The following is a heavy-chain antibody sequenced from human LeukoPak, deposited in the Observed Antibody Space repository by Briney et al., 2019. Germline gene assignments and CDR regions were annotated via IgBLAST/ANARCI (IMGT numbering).Heavy chain of an antibody. CDR3: ARDWDNTAYHFFDFDY. D-gene: IGHD3-16*01. CDR2: ISYDGSDK. Sequence: GGSLRLSCEVSGFTFSNYAMHWVRQAPGKGLEWVAVISYDGSDKYYTDSVKGRFTISRDSSKNTLYLQMNRLRAEDTAVYYCARDWDNTAYHFFDFDYWGQGTLVTVSS. V-gene: IGHV3-30*03. CDR1: GFTFSNYA. J-gene: IGHJ4*02.